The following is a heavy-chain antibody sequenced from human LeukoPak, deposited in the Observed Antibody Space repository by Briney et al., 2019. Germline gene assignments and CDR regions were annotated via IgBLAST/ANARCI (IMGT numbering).Heavy chain of an antibody. CDR2: LSSSGSAF. CDR3: AKDRGGHQLPYYFDY. J-gene: IGHJ4*02. CDR1: GFTFRSYE. Sequence: GGSLRLSCEDSGFTFRSYEMNWVRQAPGKGLEWIAYLSSSGSAFSYADSVKGRFTIARDNAKNSVYLEMNSLRADDTAVYYCAKDRGGHQLPYYFDYWGQGTLVTVSS. V-gene: IGHV3-48*03. D-gene: IGHD2-2*01.